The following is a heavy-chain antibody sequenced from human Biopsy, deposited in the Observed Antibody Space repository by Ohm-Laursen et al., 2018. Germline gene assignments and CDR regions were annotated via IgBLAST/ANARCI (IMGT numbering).Heavy chain of an antibody. CDR1: GFTFSSFS. CDR3: ARDSSRRAREGGMDV. Sequence: SLRLSCAAFGFTFSSFSMNWVRQAPGKGLEWISYINEVSSHIYDADSVKGRITVARDNAKNSLYLQLNSLRVEDTAVYYCARDSSRRAREGGMDVWGQGTTVTVSS. V-gene: IGHV3-21*01. CDR2: INEVSSHI. D-gene: IGHD2-2*01. J-gene: IGHJ6*02.